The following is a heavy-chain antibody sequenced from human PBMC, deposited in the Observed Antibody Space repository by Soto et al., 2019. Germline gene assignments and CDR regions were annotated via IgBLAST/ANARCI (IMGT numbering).Heavy chain of an antibody. V-gene: IGHV3-30*18. CDR1: GFTFSSYG. D-gene: IGHD3-22*01. Sequence: PGGSLRLSCAASGFTFSSYGMHWVRQAPGKGLEWVAVISYDGSNKYYADSVKGRFTISRDNSKNTLYLQMNSLRAEDTAVYYCAKDSVFDSSPSWTTFDIWGQGTMVTASS. CDR3: AKDSVFDSSPSWTTFDI. J-gene: IGHJ3*02. CDR2: ISYDGSNK.